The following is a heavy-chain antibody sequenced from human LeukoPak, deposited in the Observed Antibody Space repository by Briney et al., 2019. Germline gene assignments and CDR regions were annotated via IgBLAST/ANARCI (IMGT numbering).Heavy chain of an antibody. D-gene: IGHD3-22*01. CDR2: ISGSGGST. J-gene: IGHJ4*02. Sequence: GGSLRLSCAASGFTLSSYAMSWVRQAPGKGLEWVSAISGSGGSTYYADSVKGRFTISRDNSKNTLYLQMNSLRAEDTAVYYCANSQRSYDSSGYYYHDYWGQGTLVTVSS. CDR1: GFTLSSYA. V-gene: IGHV3-23*01. CDR3: ANSQRSYDSSGYYYHDY.